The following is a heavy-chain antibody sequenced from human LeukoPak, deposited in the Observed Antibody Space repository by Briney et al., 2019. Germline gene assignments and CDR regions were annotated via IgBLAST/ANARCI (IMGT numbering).Heavy chain of an antibody. V-gene: IGHV4-59*01. Sequence: PSETLSLTCTVSGVSISSYYWSWIRQPPGKGLQWIGYIYCSGSTNYNPSLKSRVTISVDTSKNQFSLKLSSVTAADTAVYYCARGAVIAAADEYYYGMNVWGQGTTVTVSS. CDR2: IYCSGST. J-gene: IGHJ6*02. D-gene: IGHD6-13*01. CDR3: ARGAVIAAADEYYYGMNV. CDR1: GVSISSYY.